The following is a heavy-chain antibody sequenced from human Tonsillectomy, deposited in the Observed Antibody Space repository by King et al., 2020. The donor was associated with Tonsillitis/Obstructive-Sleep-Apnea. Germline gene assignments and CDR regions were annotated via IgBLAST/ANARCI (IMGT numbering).Heavy chain of an antibody. CDR1: GGTFSSYA. CDR2: TIPIFGTA. J-gene: IGHJ6*03. Sequence: QLVQSGAEVKKPGSSVKVSCKASGGTFSSYAISWVRQAPGQGLEWMGGTIPIFGTANYAQKFQGRVTITADESTSTAYMELSSLRSEDTAVYYCARPPAAIRGYYYYYMDVWGKGTTVTVSS. V-gene: IGHV1-69*01. CDR3: ARPPAAIRGYYYYYMDV. D-gene: IGHD2-2*02.